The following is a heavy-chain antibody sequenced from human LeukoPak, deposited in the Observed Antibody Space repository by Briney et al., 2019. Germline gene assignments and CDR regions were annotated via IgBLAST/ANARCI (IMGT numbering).Heavy chain of an antibody. Sequence: GGSLRLSCAASGFTFSIYNMNWVRQAPGKGLGWVSSISSSSSYIYYADSVKGRSTISRDNAKNSMYLQMTSLRAEDTAVYYCARDYDYSDYWGQGTLVTVSS. D-gene: IGHD3-16*01. V-gene: IGHV3-21*01. CDR1: GFTFSIYN. CDR3: ARDYDYSDY. J-gene: IGHJ4*02. CDR2: ISSSSSYI.